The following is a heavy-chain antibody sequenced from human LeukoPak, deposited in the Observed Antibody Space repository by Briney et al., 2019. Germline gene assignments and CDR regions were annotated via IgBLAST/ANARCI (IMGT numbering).Heavy chain of an antibody. CDR1: GGTFSSYA. V-gene: IGHV1-69*05. J-gene: IGHJ6*03. Sequence: SVKVSCKASGGTFSSYAISWVRQAPGQGLEWMGGIIPIFGTANYAQKFQGRVTITTDESTSTAYMELSSLRSEDTAVYYCARDRNHGSPYYYYYMDVWGKGTTVTVPS. CDR2: IIPIFGTA. CDR3: ARDRNHGSPYYYYYMDV.